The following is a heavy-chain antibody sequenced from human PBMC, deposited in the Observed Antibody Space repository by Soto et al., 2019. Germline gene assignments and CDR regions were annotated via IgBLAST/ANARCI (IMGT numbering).Heavy chain of an antibody. D-gene: IGHD3-10*01. CDR1: GGSFSGYY. CDR3: ARGRRVTMVRGVITYYYGMDV. V-gene: IGHV4-34*01. J-gene: IGHJ6*01. CDR2: INHSGST. Sequence: ETLSLTCAVYGGSFSGYYWSWIRQPPGKGLEWIGEINHSGSTNYNPSLKSRVTISVDTSKNQFSLKLSSVTAADTAVYYCARGRRVTMVRGVITYYYGMDVWGQGTTVS.